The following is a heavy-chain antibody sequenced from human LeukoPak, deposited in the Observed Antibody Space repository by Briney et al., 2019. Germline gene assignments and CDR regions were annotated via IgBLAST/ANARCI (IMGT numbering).Heavy chain of an antibody. Sequence: ASVKVSCKASGYTFTNYAMNWVRQAPGQGLEWMGWIHPSTGNPTYAQGFTGRFVFSLDTSVSTTFLQISSLKAEDTAVYFCARAFQSLGGLSLPDYWGQGTLVTVSS. CDR1: GYTFTNYA. V-gene: IGHV7-4-1*02. CDR2: IHPSTGNP. J-gene: IGHJ4*02. CDR3: ARAFQSLGGLSLPDY. D-gene: IGHD3-16*02.